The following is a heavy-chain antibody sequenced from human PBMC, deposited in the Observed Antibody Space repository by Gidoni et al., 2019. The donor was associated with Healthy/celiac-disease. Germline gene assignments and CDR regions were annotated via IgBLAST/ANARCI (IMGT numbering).Heavy chain of an antibody. J-gene: IGHJ6*02. CDR2: IDPSDSYT. D-gene: IGHD4-17*01. CDR1: GYSFTSYW. V-gene: IGHV5-10-1*01. Sequence: EVQLVQSGAEVKKPGESLRISCKGSGYSFTSYWLSWVRQMPGKGLEWMGRIDPSDSYTNYSPSFQGHVTISADKSISTAYLQWSSLKASDTAMYYCARLYYGDSTRYYYYGMDVWGQGTTVTVSS. CDR3: ARLYYGDSTRYYYYGMDV.